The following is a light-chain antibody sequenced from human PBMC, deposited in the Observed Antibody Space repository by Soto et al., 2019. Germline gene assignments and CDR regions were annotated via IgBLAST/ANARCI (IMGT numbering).Light chain of an antibody. CDR3: QSADSSGTSFV. CDR2: KDS. CDR1: ALPKQY. V-gene: IGLV3-25*03. Sequence: SYELTQPPSVSVSPGQTARITCSGDALPKQYAYCYQQKPGQAPVLVIDKDSERPSGIPERFSGSSSGTTVTLTISGVQAEDEADYYCQSADSSGTSFVFGTGTKLTVL. J-gene: IGLJ1*01.